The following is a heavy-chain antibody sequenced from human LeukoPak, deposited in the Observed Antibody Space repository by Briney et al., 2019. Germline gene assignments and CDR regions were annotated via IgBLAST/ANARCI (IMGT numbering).Heavy chain of an antibody. D-gene: IGHD3-10*01. CDR2: ISWNSGSI. CDR1: GFTFDDYA. Sequence: GGSLRLSCAASGFTFDDYAMHWVRQAPGKGLEWVSGISWNSGSIGYADSVKGRFTISRDNAKNSLYLQMNSLRAEDTALYYCAKGYYYGSGSYAFDPWGQGTLVTVPS. J-gene: IGHJ5*02. CDR3: AKGYYYGSGSYAFDP. V-gene: IGHV3-9*01.